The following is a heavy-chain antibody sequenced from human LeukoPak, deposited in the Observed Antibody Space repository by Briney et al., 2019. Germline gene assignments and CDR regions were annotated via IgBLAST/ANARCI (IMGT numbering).Heavy chain of an antibody. J-gene: IGHJ5*02. CDR3: ARSGRPGTYHQLRYNWFDP. V-gene: IGHV3-21*01. CDR1: GFTLSDYH. Sequence: GGSLRLSCAASGFTLSDYHMNWVRQAPGKGLEWLSSITTISHYIYYAGAVRGRCTISRDNAKNSLYLQMNSLRGEDTAVYYCARSGRPGTYHQLRYNWFDPWGQGTLVTVSS. CDR2: ITTISHYI. D-gene: IGHD3-10*01.